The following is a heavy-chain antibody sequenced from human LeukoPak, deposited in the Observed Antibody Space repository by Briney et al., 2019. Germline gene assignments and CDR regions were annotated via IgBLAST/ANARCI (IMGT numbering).Heavy chain of an antibody. CDR3: ARGLYKDFGFSDGPDY. D-gene: IGHD3-10*01. CDR1: GYTFTSYD. CDR2: MNPNSGNT. Sequence: ASVKVSCKASGYTFTSYDINWVRQATGQGLEWMGWMNPNSGNTGYAQKFQGRVTMTRNTSISTAYMELSSLRSEDTAVYYCARGLYKDFGFSDGPDYWGQGTLVTVSS. V-gene: IGHV1-8*01. J-gene: IGHJ4*02.